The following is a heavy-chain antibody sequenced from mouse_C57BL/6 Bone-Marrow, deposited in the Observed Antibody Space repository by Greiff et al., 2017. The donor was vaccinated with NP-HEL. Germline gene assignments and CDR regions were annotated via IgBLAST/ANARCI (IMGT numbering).Heavy chain of an antibody. V-gene: IGHV1-53*01. D-gene: IGHD4-1*01. CDR2: INPSNGGT. J-gene: IGHJ2*01. CDR3: ARWGWDGY. Sequence: QVQLQQPGTELVKPGASGYTFTSYWMHWVKQRPGQGLEWIGNINPSNGGTNYNEKFKSKATLTVDKSSSTAYMQLSSLTSEDSAVYYCARWGWDGYWGQGTTLTVSS. CDR1: GYTFTSYW.